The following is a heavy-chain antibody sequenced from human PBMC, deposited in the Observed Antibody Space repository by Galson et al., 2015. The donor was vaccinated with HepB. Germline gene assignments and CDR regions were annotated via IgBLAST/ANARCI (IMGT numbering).Heavy chain of an antibody. J-gene: IGHJ4*02. CDR2: INSDGSST. CDR1: GFTFSSYW. Sequence: SLRLSCAAAGFTFSSYWMHWVRQAPGKGLVWVSRINSDGSSTSYAGSVKGRFTISRDNAKNTLYLQMNSLRAEDTAVYHCARDPGCENMFDYWGQGTLVTVSS. CDR3: ARDPGCENMFDY. D-gene: IGHD2-15*01. V-gene: IGHV3-74*01.